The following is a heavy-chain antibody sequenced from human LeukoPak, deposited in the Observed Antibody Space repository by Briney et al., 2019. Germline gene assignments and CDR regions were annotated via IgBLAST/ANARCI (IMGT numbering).Heavy chain of an antibody. CDR2: IYPGDSNS. CDR3: ARLNRVRSGRYYYYYYMDV. Sequence: GESRKISCQVSGYTFTDYRMAWVRQMPGKGLEWMGAIYPGDSNSEYSPSFQGQVTISADTSITTAYLQWSTLKASDTATYYCARLNRVRSGRYYYYYYMDVWGKGTTVTVSS. J-gene: IGHJ6*03. CDR1: GYTFTDYR. V-gene: IGHV5-51*01. D-gene: IGHD3-16*01.